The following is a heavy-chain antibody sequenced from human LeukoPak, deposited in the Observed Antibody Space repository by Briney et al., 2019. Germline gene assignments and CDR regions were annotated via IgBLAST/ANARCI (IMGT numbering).Heavy chain of an antibody. Sequence: PSETLSLTCTVSGGSISNYYWGWIRQSPGKGPEWIGWSYHRGSTSYNPSLKSRVAISVDTSKNQFSLKLSSVTAADTAAYYCARDRELGYWGQGTLVIVSS. CDR2: SYHRGST. V-gene: IGHV4-59*01. CDR3: ARDRELGY. CDR1: GGSISNYY. J-gene: IGHJ4*02.